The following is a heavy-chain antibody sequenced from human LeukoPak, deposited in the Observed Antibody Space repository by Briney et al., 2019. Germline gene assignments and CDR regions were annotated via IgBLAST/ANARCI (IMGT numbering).Heavy chain of an antibody. D-gene: IGHD2-15*01. V-gene: IGHV1-2*02. CDR2: INPNSGGT. Sequence: ASVKVSCKASGYTFSGNYMHWVRQAPGQGLEWMGWINPNSGGTNYAQKFQGRVTMTRDTSISTAYMELSRLRSDDTAVYYCARGAGVVGLYFDYWGQGTLVTVSS. CDR3: ARGAGVVGLYFDY. CDR1: GYTFSGNY. J-gene: IGHJ4*02.